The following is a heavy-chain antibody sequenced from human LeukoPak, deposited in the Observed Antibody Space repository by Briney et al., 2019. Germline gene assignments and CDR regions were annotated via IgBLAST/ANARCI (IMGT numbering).Heavy chain of an antibody. J-gene: IGHJ4*02. CDR3: ARDAVWSGEFFDS. D-gene: IGHD3-10*01. CDR2: ISGSGSAM. Sequence: GGSLRLSCEASGFTFSSNSMNWVRQAPGAGLEWISFISGSGSAMYYADSVKGRFTISRDNAKNSLYLQMNSLRADDTAVYFCARDAVWSGEFFDSWGQGTLVTVSS. V-gene: IGHV3-48*04. CDR1: GFTFSSNS.